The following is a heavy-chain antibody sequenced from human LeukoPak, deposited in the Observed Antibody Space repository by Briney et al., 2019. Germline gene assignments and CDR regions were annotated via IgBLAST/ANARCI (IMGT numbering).Heavy chain of an antibody. V-gene: IGHV1-69*13. D-gene: IGHD5-12*01. J-gene: IGHJ4*02. CDR2: IIPIFGTA. CDR1: GGTFSSYA. CDR3: ARGRRATINSDYFDY. Sequence: SVKVSCTASGGTFSSYAISWVRQALGQGLEWMGGIIPIFGTASYAQKFQGRVTITADESTSTAYMELSSLRSEDTAVYYCARGRRATINSDYFDYWGQGTLVTVSS.